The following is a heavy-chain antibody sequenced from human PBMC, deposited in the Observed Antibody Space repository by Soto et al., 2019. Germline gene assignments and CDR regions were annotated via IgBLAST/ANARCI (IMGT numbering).Heavy chain of an antibody. J-gene: IGHJ3*02. D-gene: IGHD3-22*01. CDR1: GFSLSTSGVG. Sequence: SGPTLVNPTQPLTLTCTFSGFSLSTSGVGVGWIRQPPGKALEWLALIYWDDDKRYSPSLKSRLTITKDTSKNQVVLTMTNMDPVDTARYYCAHIFEYYYDSSGYKGYAFDIWGQGTMVTVSS. CDR2: IYWDDDK. V-gene: IGHV2-5*02. CDR3: AHIFEYYYDSSGYKGYAFDI.